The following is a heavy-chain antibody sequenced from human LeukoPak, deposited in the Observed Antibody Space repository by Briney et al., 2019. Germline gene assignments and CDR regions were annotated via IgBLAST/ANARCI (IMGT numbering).Heavy chain of an antibody. V-gene: IGHV3-48*01. Sequence: PGGSLRLSCAASGFTFSSYSMNWVRQAPGKGLEWVSYISSSSSTIYYADSVKGRFTISRDNAKNSLYLQMSSLRAEDTAVYYCAKIGFPTTVLTPGTVWWGQGTLVTVSS. CDR1: GFTFSSYS. D-gene: IGHD4-23*01. CDR2: ISSSSSTI. J-gene: IGHJ4*02. CDR3: AKIGFPTTVLTPGTVW.